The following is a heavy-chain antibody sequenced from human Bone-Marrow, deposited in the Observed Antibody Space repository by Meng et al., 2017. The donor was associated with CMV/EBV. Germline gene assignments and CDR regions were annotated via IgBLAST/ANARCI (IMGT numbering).Heavy chain of an antibody. D-gene: IGHD1-14*01. CDR3: ARNHGKSDFDY. CDR2: ISHSGRT. Sequence: CAVFGGAISGSEWWTWGRQPPGKGLEWIGEISHSGRTNYTPSLKSRVTISVDKSKNQFSLKVSSVTAADTAVYYCARNHGKSDFDYWGQGTLVTVSS. J-gene: IGHJ4*02. V-gene: IGHV4-4*02. CDR1: GGAISGSEW.